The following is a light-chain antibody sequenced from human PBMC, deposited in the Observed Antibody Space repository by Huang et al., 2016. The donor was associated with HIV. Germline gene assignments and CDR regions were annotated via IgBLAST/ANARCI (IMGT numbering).Light chain of an antibody. V-gene: IGKV3-15*01. J-gene: IGKJ5*01. CDR1: QRVRSN. Sequence: EIVMTQSPATLSVSPGERATLSCRASQRVRSNLAWYQQKPGQAPRLLIYGASTRATGIPARCSGSGSGTEFTLTISSLQSEEFAVYYCQQYNNWPPITFGQGTRLEIK. CDR3: QQYNNWPPIT. CDR2: GAS.